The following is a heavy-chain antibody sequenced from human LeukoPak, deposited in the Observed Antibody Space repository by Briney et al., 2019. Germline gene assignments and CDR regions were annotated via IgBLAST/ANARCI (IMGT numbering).Heavy chain of an antibody. CDR2: ISSNGGST. Sequence: GGALRLSCSASGFTFSGYAMHWVRQAPGKGREYVSGISSNGGSTYYADSVKGRFAISRDNSKNTLYLQMSSLRIEDTAVYYCVKERSSGWYDFDYWGQGTLVTVSS. CDR1: GFTFSGYA. D-gene: IGHD6-19*01. J-gene: IGHJ4*02. CDR3: VKERSSGWYDFDY. V-gene: IGHV3-64D*06.